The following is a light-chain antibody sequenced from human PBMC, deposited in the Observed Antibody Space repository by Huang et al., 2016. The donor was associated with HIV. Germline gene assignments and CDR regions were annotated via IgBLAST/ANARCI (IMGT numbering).Light chain of an antibody. V-gene: IGKV1-16*01. CDR1: QDISNY. CDR3: QHYKTYPLT. Sequence: DIQMTQSPSSIAAFFGARVTITLRASQDISNYVVWFQQKPGTAPKALIYAASTLQSGVPSRFSGSGSGTDFTLTINSLQPEDFATYYCQHYKTYPLTFGQGTKLEIK. CDR2: AAS. J-gene: IGKJ2*01.